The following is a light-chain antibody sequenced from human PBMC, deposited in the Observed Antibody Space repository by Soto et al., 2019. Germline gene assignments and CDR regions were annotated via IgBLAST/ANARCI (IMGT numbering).Light chain of an antibody. CDR3: QQYNDWPLL. V-gene: IGKV3-15*01. CDR2: GAS. J-gene: IGKJ4*01. Sequence: EKVMTQSPAALSVSPGERATLSCRASQSVNSNLDWYQQKPGQAPRLLLYGASTMATGIPARFSGSASGTEFTLTISSLQSEDSAVYYWQQYNDWPLLFGGGTKVEVK. CDR1: QSVNSN.